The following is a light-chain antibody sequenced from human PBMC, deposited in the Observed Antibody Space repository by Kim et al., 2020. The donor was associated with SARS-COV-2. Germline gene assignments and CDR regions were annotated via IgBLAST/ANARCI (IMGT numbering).Light chain of an antibody. CDR1: TSNFGGNT. J-gene: IGLJ1*01. CDR3: AGWDDSLNGYV. Sequence: GQRVNIACSASTSNFGGNTVSWYQQLPGTAPQRLIYSDNHRPSGVPARFSGSKSGTSASLAISGLQSEDEADYYCAGWDDSLNGYVFGAGTKVTVL. CDR2: SDN. V-gene: IGLV1-44*01.